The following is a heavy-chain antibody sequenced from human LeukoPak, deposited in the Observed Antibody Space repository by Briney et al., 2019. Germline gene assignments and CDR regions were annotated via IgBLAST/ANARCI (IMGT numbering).Heavy chain of an antibody. D-gene: IGHD6-19*01. Sequence: SETLSLTCAVYGGSLSGYYWSWIRQPPGKGLEWIGEINHSGSTNYNPSLKSRVTISVDTSKNQFSLKLSSVTAADTAVYYCARVPGIAVAPFDYWGQGTLVTVSS. CDR3: ARVPGIAVAPFDY. CDR2: INHSGST. J-gene: IGHJ4*02. V-gene: IGHV4-34*01. CDR1: GGSLSGYY.